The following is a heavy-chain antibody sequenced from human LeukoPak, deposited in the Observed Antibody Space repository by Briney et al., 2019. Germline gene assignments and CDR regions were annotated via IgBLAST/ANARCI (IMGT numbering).Heavy chain of an antibody. J-gene: IGHJ6*04. CDR2: ISSSGSTI. V-gene: IGHV3-48*03. CDR3: AELGITMIGGV. D-gene: IGHD3-10*02. Sequence: GGSLRLSCAASGFTFSSYAMNWVRQAPGKGLEWVSYISSSGSTIYYADSVKGRFTISRDNAKNSLYLQMNSLRAEDTAVYYCAELGITMIGGVWGKGTTVTISS. CDR1: GFTFSSYA.